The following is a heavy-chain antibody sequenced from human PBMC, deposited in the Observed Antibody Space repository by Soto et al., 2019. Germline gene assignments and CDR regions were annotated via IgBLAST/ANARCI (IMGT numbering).Heavy chain of an antibody. J-gene: IGHJ5*02. CDR1: GGSISSFY. CDR2: VYDSGSS. Sequence: PSETLSLTCNVSGGSISSFYWTWIRQPAGGRLEWIGRVYDSGSSNYNPSLKTRITMSLHRSRSQFSLSLYSVTAADTAVYYCARGVAETDFYPWANWFDLWGQGMLVTVYS. V-gene: IGHV4-4*07. CDR3: ARGVAETDFYPWANWFDL. D-gene: IGHD6-19*01.